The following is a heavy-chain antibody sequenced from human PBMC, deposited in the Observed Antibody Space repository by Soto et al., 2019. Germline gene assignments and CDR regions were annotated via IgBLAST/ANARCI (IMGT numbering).Heavy chain of an antibody. CDR2: ISGDGGET. D-gene: IGHD4-17*01. CDR3: VKYSGFYGADFAH. J-gene: IGHJ4*02. V-gene: IGHV3-23*01. Sequence: EVQLLASGGGLVQPGGSLRLSCTVSGFTFSTYAMSWVRQAPGKGLEWVSAISGDGGETHYIDSVKGRFTVARDNSKDTLYLQMRSLRSEDTAVYYCVKYSGFYGADFAHWGQGVPVTVSS. CDR1: GFTFSTYA.